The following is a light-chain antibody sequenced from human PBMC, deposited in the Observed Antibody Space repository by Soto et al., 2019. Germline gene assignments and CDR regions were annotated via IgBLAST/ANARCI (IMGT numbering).Light chain of an antibody. Sequence: DIQLTQSPSFLSASVGDRVTITCRASQGISSYLAWYQQKPGKAPKLLIYVASTLQSGVPSRVSGSGSGTEFTLTISSLQPEDFATYYCQQLNSYPLTFGGGTKVELK. CDR3: QQLNSYPLT. CDR1: QGISSY. V-gene: IGKV1-9*01. CDR2: VAS. J-gene: IGKJ4*01.